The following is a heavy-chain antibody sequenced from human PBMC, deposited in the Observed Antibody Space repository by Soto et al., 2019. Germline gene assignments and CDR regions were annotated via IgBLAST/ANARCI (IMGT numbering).Heavy chain of an antibody. CDR1: GGSVSSGGYY. CDR3: AREQRSIVSPWFDP. J-gene: IGHJ5*02. CDR2: IYYSGST. Sequence: PSETLSLTCTVSGGSVSSGGYYWNWIRQPPGKGLEWIGYIYYSGSTIYNPSLRSRVTISVDTSKSQFSLKLTSVTAADTAVYYCAREQRSIVSPWFDPWGQGTLVTVSS. V-gene: IGHV4-61*08. D-gene: IGHD2-15*01.